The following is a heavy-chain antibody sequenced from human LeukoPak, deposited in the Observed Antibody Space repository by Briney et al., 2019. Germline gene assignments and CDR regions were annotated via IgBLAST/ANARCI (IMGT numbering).Heavy chain of an antibody. D-gene: IGHD5-24*01. CDR1: GDSINSDY. Sequence: PSETLSLTCTVSGDSINSDYWNWLRQPPGKGLEWIGYIYHTGSTNYNPSLRSRVTISVDTSKKHFSLKLTSVTAADTAIYYCARVGGKTTINNAAFEIWGQGTMVTVSS. J-gene: IGHJ3*02. CDR3: ARVGGKTTINNAAFEI. V-gene: IGHV4-59*01. CDR2: IYHTGST.